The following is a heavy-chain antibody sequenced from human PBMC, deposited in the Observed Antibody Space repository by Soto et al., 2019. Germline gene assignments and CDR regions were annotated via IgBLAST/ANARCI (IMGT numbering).Heavy chain of an antibody. V-gene: IGHV1-69*04. CDR3: AREADGYVDY. Sequence: SVKVSCKASGGTFSRSTINWVRQAPGQGLEWMGRIISILGITDYAQKFQGRVTITADRSTNTAYMELSSLRSDDTAVYYCAREADGYVDYWGQGTLVTVSS. CDR1: GGTFSRST. CDR2: IISILGIT. J-gene: IGHJ4*02.